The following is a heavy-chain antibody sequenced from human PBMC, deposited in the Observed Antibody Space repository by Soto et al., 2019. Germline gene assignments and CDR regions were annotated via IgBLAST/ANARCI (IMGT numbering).Heavy chain of an antibody. CDR2: IYYSGST. D-gene: IGHD2-15*01. V-gene: IGHV4-30-4*01. CDR3: ARCASSCSLGF. CDR1: GGSISSGEYY. Sequence: SETLSLTCTVSGGSISSGEYYWSWIRQPPGKGLEWIGYIYYSGSTYYNPSLMSRVTISVDTSKNQFSLKLSSVTAADTAVYYCARCASSCSLGFWGQGTLVTVSS. J-gene: IGHJ4*02.